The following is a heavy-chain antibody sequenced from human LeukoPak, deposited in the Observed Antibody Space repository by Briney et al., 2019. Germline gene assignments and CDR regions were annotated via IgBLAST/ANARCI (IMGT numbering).Heavy chain of an antibody. CDR2: IYYSGST. CDR1: GGSISSGDYY. Sequence: SETLSLTCTVSGGSISSGDYYWSWIRQPPGKGLEWIGYIYYSGSTYYNPSLKSRVTISVDTSKNQFSLKLSSVTAADTAVYYCARSQITGYCSTTSCYPDYWGQGSLVTVSS. D-gene: IGHD2-2*01. V-gene: IGHV4-30-4*01. CDR3: ARSQITGYCSTTSCYPDY. J-gene: IGHJ4*02.